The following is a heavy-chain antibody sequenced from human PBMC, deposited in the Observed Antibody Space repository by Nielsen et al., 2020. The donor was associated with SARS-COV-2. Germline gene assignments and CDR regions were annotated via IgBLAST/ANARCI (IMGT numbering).Heavy chain of an antibody. V-gene: IGHV1-2*06. J-gene: IGHJ3*02. CDR3: ARGTMIVVVIGAFDI. CDR1: GYTFTGSY. D-gene: IGHD3-22*01. CDR2: INPNSGAT. Sequence: ASVKVSCKASGYTFTGSYVHWVRQAPGQGLEWMGLINPNSGATNYAQKFQGRITMTRDTSISTAYMELSRLRSDDTAVYYCARGTMIVVVIGAFDIWGQGTMVTVSS.